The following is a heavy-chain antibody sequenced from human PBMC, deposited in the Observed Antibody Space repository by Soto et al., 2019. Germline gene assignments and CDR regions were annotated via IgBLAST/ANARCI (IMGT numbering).Heavy chain of an antibody. D-gene: IGHD2-21*02. V-gene: IGHV4-30-4*08. CDR3: AMEDDGGDSDYYGLDV. CDR1: GGSISYEYYH. Sequence: QVQLQQSGPGLVKPSQTLSLTCTVSGGSISYEYYHWTWIRQSPGKGLEWIGSIHYSGGITYNPSFKSRVTISVDTSKNQFSLQLSSVTAADTAVYFCAMEDDGGDSDYYGLDVWGQGTTVTVSS. J-gene: IGHJ6*02. CDR2: IHYSGGI.